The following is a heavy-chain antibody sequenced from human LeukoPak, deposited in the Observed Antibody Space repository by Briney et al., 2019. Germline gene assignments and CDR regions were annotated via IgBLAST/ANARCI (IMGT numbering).Heavy chain of an antibody. CDR2: INHNGNVN. CDR1: GFTFSSYW. CDR3: ARGGYDYVWGSYRFSPSWFDP. D-gene: IGHD3-16*02. V-gene: IGHV3-7*03. J-gene: IGHJ5*02. Sequence: QSGGSLRLSCAASGFTFSSYWMNWARQAPGKGLEWVASINHNGNVNYYVDSVKGRFTISRDNSKNTLYLQMNSLRAEDTAVYYCARGGYDYVWGSYRFSPSWFDPWGQGTLVTVSS.